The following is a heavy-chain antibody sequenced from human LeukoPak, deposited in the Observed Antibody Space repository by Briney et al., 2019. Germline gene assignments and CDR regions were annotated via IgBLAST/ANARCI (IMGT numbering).Heavy chain of an antibody. CDR2: ISYDGSNK. D-gene: IGHD3-10*01. Sequence: GRSLRLSCAASGFTFSSYGMHWVRQAPGKGLEWVAVISYDGSNKYYADSVKGRFTISRDNSKNTLYLQMNSLRAEDTAVYYCARYGPFFDYWGQGTLVTVSS. CDR3: ARYGPFFDY. V-gene: IGHV3-30*03. J-gene: IGHJ4*02. CDR1: GFTFSSYG.